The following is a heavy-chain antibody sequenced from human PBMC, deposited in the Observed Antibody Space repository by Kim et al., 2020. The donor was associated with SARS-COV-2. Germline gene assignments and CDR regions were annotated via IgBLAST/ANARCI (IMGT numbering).Heavy chain of an antibody. D-gene: IGHD3-3*01. J-gene: IGHJ4*02. CDR2: ISYDGSNK. V-gene: IGHV3-30-3*01. CDR1: GFTFSSYA. CDR3: AREGEDDFLAYYFDY. Sequence: GGSLRLSCAASGFTFSSYAMHWVRQAPGKGLEWVAVISYDGSNKYYADSVKGRFTISRDNSKNTLYLQMNSLRAEDTAVYYCAREGEDDFLAYYFDYWGQGTLVTVSS.